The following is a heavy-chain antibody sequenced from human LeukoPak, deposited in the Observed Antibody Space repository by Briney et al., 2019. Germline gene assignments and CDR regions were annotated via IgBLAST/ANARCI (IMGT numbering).Heavy chain of an antibody. J-gene: IGHJ5*02. D-gene: IGHD3-3*01. CDR2: IIPIFGTA. Sequence: VASVKVSCKASGGTFSSYAISWVRQAPGQGLEWMGGIIPIFGTANYAQKFQGRVTITTDESTSTAYMELSSLRSEDTAVYYCARDRLVWSGYYNWFDPWGQGTLVTVSS. CDR1: GGTFSSYA. CDR3: ARDRLVWSGYYNWFDP. V-gene: IGHV1-69*05.